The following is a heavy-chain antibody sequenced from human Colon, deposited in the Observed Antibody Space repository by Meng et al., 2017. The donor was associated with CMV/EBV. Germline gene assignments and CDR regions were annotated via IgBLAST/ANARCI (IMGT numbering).Heavy chain of an antibody. CDR3: ARLGGVPAALLL. D-gene: IGHD2-2*01. CDR2: INSDGSST. V-gene: IGHV3-74*01. CDR1: GFTFSSYW. J-gene: IGHJ6*02. Sequence: GESLKISCAASGFTFSSYWMHWVRQAPGKGLVWVSRINSDGSSTSYADSVKGRFTISRDNAKNTLYLQMNSLRAEDTAVYYCARLGGVPAALLLWGQGTTVTVSS.